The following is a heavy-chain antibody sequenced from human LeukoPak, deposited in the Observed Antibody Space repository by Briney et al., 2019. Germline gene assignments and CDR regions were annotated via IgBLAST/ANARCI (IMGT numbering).Heavy chain of an antibody. V-gene: IGHV3-53*05. CDR3: AKDRTVPAATGLFDY. J-gene: IGHJ4*02. CDR2: IYSGGNT. CDR1: GFTVSSNY. Sequence: GGSLRLSCAASGFTVSSNYMSWVRQAPGKGLEWVSVIYSGGNTYYADSVKGRFTISRDNSKNTLYLQMNSLRAEDMAVYYCAKDRTVPAATGLFDYWGQGTLVTVSS. D-gene: IGHD2-2*01.